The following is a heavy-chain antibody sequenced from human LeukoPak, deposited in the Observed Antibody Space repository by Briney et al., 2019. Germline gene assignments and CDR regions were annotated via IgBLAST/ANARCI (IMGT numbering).Heavy chain of an antibody. D-gene: IGHD3-3*01. CDR2: ISWNSGSI. J-gene: IGHJ5*02. V-gene: IGHV3-9*01. CDR3: AKDYYDFWSGYYPS. Sequence: GGSLRLSCAASGFTFDDYGMHWVRHAPGKGLLWVSGISWNSGSIGYADSVKGRFTISRDNAKNSLYLQMNSLRAEDTALYYCAKDYYDFWSGYYPSWGQGTLVTVSS. CDR1: GFTFDDYG.